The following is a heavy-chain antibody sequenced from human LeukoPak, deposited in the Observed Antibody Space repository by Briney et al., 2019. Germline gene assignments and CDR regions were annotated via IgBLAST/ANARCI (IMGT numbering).Heavy chain of an antibody. J-gene: IGHJ4*02. CDR1: GFTFSSYA. Sequence: PGGSLRLSCTASGFTFSSYAMHWVRQAPGKGLEYVSAISSSGGRTYYADFVKGRFTISRDNSKNTLYLQMAGLRADDMSIYYCARVGDVDYFDYWGQGTLVTVSS. CDR3: ARVGDVDYFDY. CDR2: ISSSGGRT. V-gene: IGHV3-64*02. D-gene: IGHD1-26*01.